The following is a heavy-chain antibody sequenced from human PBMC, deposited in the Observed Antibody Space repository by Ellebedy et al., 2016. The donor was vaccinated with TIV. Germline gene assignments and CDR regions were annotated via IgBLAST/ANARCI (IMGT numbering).Heavy chain of an antibody. Sequence: GESLKISCSASGFTFSTYAMHWVRQAPEKGLEYVSSISHTGRYKYYADSVKGRFTISRDNSKDTLFLQMNSLRAEDTAIYFCARDPVGVGPAFDVWGQGTMVTVSS. J-gene: IGHJ3*01. CDR1: GFTFSTYA. CDR2: ISHTGRYK. CDR3: ARDPVGVGPAFDV. D-gene: IGHD4-23*01. V-gene: IGHV3-64*04.